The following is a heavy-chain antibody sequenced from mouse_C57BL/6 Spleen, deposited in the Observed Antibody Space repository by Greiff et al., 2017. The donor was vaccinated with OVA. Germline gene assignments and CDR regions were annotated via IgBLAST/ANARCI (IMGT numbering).Heavy chain of an antibody. CDR1: GYAFSSSW. CDR2: IYPGDGDT. V-gene: IGHV1-82*01. Sequence: VQLQESGPELVKPGASVKISCKASGYAFSSSWMNWVKQRPGKGLEWIGRIYPGDGDTNYNGKFKGKATLTADKSSSTAYMQLSSLTSEDSAVYFCARGTTVGYFDVWGTGTTVTVAS. CDR3: ARGTTVGYFDV. J-gene: IGHJ1*03. D-gene: IGHD1-1*01.